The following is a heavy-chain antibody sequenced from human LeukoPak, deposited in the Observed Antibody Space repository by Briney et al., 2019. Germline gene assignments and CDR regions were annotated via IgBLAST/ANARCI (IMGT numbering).Heavy chain of an antibody. CDR1: GGSISSSSYY. Sequence: SETLSLTCAVSGGSISSSSYYWGWIRQPPGKGLEWIGSIYYTGSTYYNPSLKSRVTISGDTPKNQFSLELSSVTAADTAVYYCARGIYYDFWSGYTPFDYWGRGTLVTVSS. CDR2: IYYTGST. D-gene: IGHD3-3*01. J-gene: IGHJ4*02. CDR3: ARGIYYDFWSGYTPFDY. V-gene: IGHV4-39*07.